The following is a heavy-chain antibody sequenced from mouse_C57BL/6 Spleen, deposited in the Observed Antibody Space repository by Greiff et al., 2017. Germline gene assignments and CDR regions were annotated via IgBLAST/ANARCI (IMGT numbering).Heavy chain of an antibody. CDR3: TVLPTVVATSFDY. CDR2: IRLKSDNYAT. CDR1: GFTFSNYW. V-gene: IGHV6-3*01. Sequence: EVKLMESGRGLVQPGGSMKLSCVASGFTFSNYWMNWVRQSPEKGLEWVAQIRLKSDNYATHYAESVKGRFTISRDDSKSSVYLQMNNLRAEDTGIYYCTVLPTVVATSFDYWGQGTTLTVSS. J-gene: IGHJ2*01. D-gene: IGHD1-1*01.